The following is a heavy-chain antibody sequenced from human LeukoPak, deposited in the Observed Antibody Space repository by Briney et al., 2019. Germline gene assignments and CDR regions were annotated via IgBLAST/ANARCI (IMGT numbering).Heavy chain of an antibody. CDR3: ARDDSNYCDSSGFDY. J-gene: IGHJ4*02. CDR1: GGSISSYY. CDR2: IYYSGST. V-gene: IGHV4-59*01. D-gene: IGHD3-22*01. Sequence: SETLSLTCTVSGGSISSYYWSWIRQPPGKGLEWIGYIYYSGSTNYNPSLKSRVTISVDMSKNQFSLKLTSVTAADTAVYYCARDDSNYCDSSGFDYWGEGTLVTVSS.